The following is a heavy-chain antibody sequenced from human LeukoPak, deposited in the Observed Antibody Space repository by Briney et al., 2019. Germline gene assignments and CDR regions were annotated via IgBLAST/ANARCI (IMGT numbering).Heavy chain of an antibody. CDR3: AKEVYGSGRYYFDY. Sequence: GGSLRLSCAASGFTVSSNYMSWVRQAPGKGLEWVSTISGSGDSTYYADSVKGRFTISRDNSKNTLYLQMNSLRAEDTAVYYCAKEVYGSGRYYFDYWGQGTLVTVSS. CDR1: GFTVSSNY. CDR2: ISGSGDST. V-gene: IGHV3-23*01. J-gene: IGHJ4*02. D-gene: IGHD3-10*01.